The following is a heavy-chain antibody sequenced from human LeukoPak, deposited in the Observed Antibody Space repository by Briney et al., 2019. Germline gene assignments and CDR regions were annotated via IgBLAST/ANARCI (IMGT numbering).Heavy chain of an antibody. Sequence: ASVKVSCKASGYTFTSYGISWVRQAPGQGLEWMGWINTNTGNPTYAQGFTGRFVFSLDTSVSTAYLQISSLKAEDTAVYYCARTRPTVTKKGWFDPWGQGTLVTVSS. J-gene: IGHJ5*02. CDR2: INTNTGNP. V-gene: IGHV7-4-1*02. CDR3: ARTRPTVTKKGWFDP. D-gene: IGHD4-17*01. CDR1: GYTFTSYG.